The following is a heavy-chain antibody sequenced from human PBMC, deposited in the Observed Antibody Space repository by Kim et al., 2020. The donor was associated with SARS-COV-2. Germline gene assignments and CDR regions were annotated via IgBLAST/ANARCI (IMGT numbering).Heavy chain of an antibody. J-gene: IGHJ6*02. V-gene: IGHV4-59*01. D-gene: IGHD6-13*01. CDR2: IYYSGST. CDR1: GGSISSYY. CDR3: ARGYSSSWYYYYYGMDV. Sequence: SETLSLTCTVSGGSISSYYWSWIRQPPGKGLEWIGYIYYSGSTNYNPSLKSRVTISVDTSKNQFSLKLSSVTAADTAVYYCARGYSSSWYYYYYGMDVWGQGTTVTVSS.